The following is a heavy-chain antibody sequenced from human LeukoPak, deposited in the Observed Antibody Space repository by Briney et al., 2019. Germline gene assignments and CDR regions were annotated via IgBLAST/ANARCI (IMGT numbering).Heavy chain of an antibody. CDR2: ISGDGGST. CDR1: GFTFDDYA. V-gene: IGHV3-43*02. J-gene: IGHJ6*02. CDR3: AKGPYCSSTSCHPDDYYYYYGMDV. Sequence: GGSLRLSCAASGFTFDDYAMHWVRQASGKGLEWVSLISGDGGSTYYADSVKGRFTISRDNSKNSLYLQMNSLRTEDTALYYCAKGPYCSSTSCHPDDYYYYYGMDVWGQGTTVTVSS. D-gene: IGHD2-2*01.